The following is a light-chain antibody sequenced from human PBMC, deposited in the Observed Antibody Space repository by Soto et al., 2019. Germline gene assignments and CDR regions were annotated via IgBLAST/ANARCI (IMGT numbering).Light chain of an antibody. CDR2: GTS. CDR1: RSVSDTL. J-gene: IGKJ1*01. Sequence: EIVLTQSPGTLSVSPGERATLSCRADRSVSDTLLTWFQQKPGQAPRLLIFGTSNRAPGIPDRFSGSGSGTDFTLTISRLVPDDFAVYYCQHYGDSSWTFGQGTKVEIK. CDR3: QHYGDSSWT. V-gene: IGKV3-20*01.